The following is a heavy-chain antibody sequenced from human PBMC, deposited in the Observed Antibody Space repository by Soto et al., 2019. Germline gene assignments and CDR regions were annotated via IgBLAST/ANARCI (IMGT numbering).Heavy chain of an antibody. Sequence: SETLSLTCTVSGASISSGDYLWSWIRQSPGKGLEWIGYVSHDGTTYYNPSLESRVAISVDTSKNQFSLKVTSVTAADTAFFYFARDPCCGAGLHGIDVWGQGTTVTVSS. J-gene: IGHJ6*02. D-gene: IGHD2-21*01. CDR3: ARDPCCGAGLHGIDV. CDR2: VSHDGTT. V-gene: IGHV4-30-4*01. CDR1: GASISSGDYL.